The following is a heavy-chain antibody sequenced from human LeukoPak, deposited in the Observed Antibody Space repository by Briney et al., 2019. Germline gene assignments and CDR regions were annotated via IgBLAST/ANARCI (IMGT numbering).Heavy chain of an antibody. CDR2: IYYSGST. V-gene: IGHV4-31*03. D-gene: IGHD6-19*01. Sequence: SQTLSLTCTVSGGSISSGGYYWSWIRQHPGKGLEWIGYIYYSGSTYYNPSLKSRVTISVDTSKNRFSLKLSFVTAADTAVYYCARSGWYSTRLVGSGPGSPYGMDVWGQGTTVTVSS. CDR1: GGSISSGGYY. CDR3: ARSGWYSTRLVGSGPGSPYGMDV. J-gene: IGHJ6*02.